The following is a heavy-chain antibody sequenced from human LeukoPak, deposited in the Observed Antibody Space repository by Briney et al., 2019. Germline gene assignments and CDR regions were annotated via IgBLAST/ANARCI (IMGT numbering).Heavy chain of an antibody. CDR1: GVSISSGGYH. CDR2: IYYSGST. Sequence: SETLSLTCTVSGVSISSGGYHWSWIRQHPGKGLECIVYIYYSGSTYYNPSLKSRVTISVDTSKNQFSLKLSSVTAADTSVYYCARGYDSRPRIWFDPWGQGTLVSVSS. J-gene: IGHJ5*02. CDR3: ARGYDSRPRIWFDP. V-gene: IGHV4-31*03. D-gene: IGHD3-22*01.